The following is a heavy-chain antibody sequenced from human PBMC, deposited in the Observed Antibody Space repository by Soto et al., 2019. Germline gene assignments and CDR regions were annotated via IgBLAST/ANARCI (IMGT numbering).Heavy chain of an antibody. CDR3: AIIAVAVFDY. J-gene: IGHJ4*02. Sequence: ASVKVSCKASGYTFTNYALHWVRQAPGQRLEWMGWINAGNGNTKYSQKFQGRVSITRDTSASTAYMELSSLRSEDTAVYYCAIIAVAVFDYWGQGTLVTVSS. CDR2: INAGNGNT. D-gene: IGHD6-19*01. V-gene: IGHV1-3*01. CDR1: GYTFTNYA.